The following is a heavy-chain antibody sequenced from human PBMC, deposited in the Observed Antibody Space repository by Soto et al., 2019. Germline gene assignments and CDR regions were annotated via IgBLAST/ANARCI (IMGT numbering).Heavy chain of an antibody. V-gene: IGHV5-51*03. J-gene: IGHJ5*01. CDR1: GTSFTNYW. CDR2: IYPGDSDT. Sequence: EVQLVQSGAEVKKSGESLKISCKGSGTSFTNYWIAWVRQMPGKGLEWMGIIYPGDSDTRYSPSFQGQVTISVDKSIDTAYLQWSSLKASDSAMYYCARDMTPTGKSYNWFDSWGQGTLVTVSS. D-gene: IGHD1-1*01. CDR3: ARDMTPTGKSYNWFDS.